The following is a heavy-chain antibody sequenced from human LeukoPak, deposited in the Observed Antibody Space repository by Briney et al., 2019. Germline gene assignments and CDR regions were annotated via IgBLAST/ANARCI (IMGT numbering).Heavy chain of an antibody. V-gene: IGHV3-23*01. CDR1: GFTLSSYE. Sequence: GGSLRLSCIASGFTLSSYEMSWIRQAPGKGLEWVSSVDYSGGDTHYADSVMGRFTISRDNSKNTLYLQMSSLRAEDTAVYYCALGTLDYYYYMDVWGKGTTVAISS. CDR3: ALGTLDYYYYMDV. D-gene: IGHD3-10*01. J-gene: IGHJ6*03. CDR2: VDYSGGDT.